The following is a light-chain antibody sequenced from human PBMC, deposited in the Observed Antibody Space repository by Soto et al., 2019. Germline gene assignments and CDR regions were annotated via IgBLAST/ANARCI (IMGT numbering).Light chain of an antibody. V-gene: IGLV2-14*01. CDR2: DVS. J-gene: IGLJ2*01. Sequence: QSALTQPASVSGSPGQSITISCTETSSDVGGYNYVSWYQQHPGKAPKLMIYDVSNRPSGVSDRFSGSKSGNTASLTISGLQAQDEADYHCSSCTSSSTHVVFGGGTKLTVL. CDR1: SSDVGGYNY. CDR3: SSCTSSSTHVV.